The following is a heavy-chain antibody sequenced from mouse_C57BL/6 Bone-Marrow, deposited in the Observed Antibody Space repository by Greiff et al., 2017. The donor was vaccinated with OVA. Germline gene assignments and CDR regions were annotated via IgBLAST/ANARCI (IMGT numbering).Heavy chain of an antibody. CDR2: IYTRSGNT. Sequence: QVQLQQSGAELARPGASVKLSCKASGYTFTSSGISWVKQRTGQGLEWIGEIYTRSGNTYYNEKLKGKATLTADKSSSTAYMELRRLTSEDSAVYCWARGAGRDYWGKGTTLTVSS. V-gene: IGHV1-81*01. J-gene: IGHJ2*01. CDR1: GYTFTSSG. D-gene: IGHD3-3*01. CDR3: ARGAGRDY.